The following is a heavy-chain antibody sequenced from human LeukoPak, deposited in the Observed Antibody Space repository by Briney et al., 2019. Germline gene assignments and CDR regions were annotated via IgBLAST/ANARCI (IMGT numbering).Heavy chain of an antibody. D-gene: IGHD4-23*01. J-gene: IGHJ4*02. CDR1: GGSISSSSYY. CDR2: IYYSGST. CDR3: ARESTTVVTQVDY. Sequence: SETLSLTCTVSGGSISSSSYYWGWIRQPPGKGLEWIGSIYYSGSTYYNPSLKSRVTISVDTSKNQFSLKLSSVTAADTAVYYCARESTTVVTQVDYWGQGTLVTVSS. V-gene: IGHV4-39*07.